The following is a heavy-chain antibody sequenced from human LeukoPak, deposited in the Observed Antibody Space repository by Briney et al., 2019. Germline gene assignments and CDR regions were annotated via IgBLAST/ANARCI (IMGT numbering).Heavy chain of an antibody. Sequence: ASVKVSCKASGYTFTSYYMHWVRQAPGQGLEWMGIINPSGGSTSYAQKFQGRVTMTRDTSTSTVYMELSSLRSEDTAVYYCARALGALYYYDSSGDPFGYWGQGTLVTVSS. CDR3: ARALGALYYYDSSGDPFGY. D-gene: IGHD3-22*01. V-gene: IGHV1-46*01. J-gene: IGHJ4*02. CDR1: GYTFTSYY. CDR2: INPSGGST.